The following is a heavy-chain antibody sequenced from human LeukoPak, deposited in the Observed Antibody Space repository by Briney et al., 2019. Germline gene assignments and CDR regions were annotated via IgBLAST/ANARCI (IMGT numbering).Heavy chain of an antibody. CDR3: AKDAYGSGSTQDY. V-gene: IGHV3-30*02. J-gene: IGHJ4*02. D-gene: IGHD3-10*01. CDR1: GFTFSSYG. Sequence: GGSVRLSCAASGFTFSSYGMHWVRQSPGKGLEGVAFIRYDGSNKYYADSVKGRFTISRDNSKNTLYLQMNSLRAEDTAVYYCAKDAYGSGSTQDYWGQGTLVTVSS. CDR2: IRYDGSNK.